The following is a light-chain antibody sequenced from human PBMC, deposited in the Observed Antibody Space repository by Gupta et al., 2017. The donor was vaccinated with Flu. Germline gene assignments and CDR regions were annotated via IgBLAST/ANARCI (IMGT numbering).Light chain of an antibody. CDR1: QSVISF. CDR2: DAV. J-gene: IGKJ5*01. V-gene: IGKV3-11*01. Sequence: EIVLTQSPATLSLSPGERTALSCRASQSVISFLAWYQQKPGQAPRLLIYDAVNRATGIPARFSGSGSGTDFTLTISSLEPEDFAVYYCQQRSNWAFTFGQGTRVEIK. CDR3: QQRSNWAFT.